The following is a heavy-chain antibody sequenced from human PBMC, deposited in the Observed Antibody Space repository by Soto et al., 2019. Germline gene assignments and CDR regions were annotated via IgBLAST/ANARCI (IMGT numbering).Heavy chain of an antibody. D-gene: IGHD3-3*01. CDR1: GFTFSSYG. V-gene: IGHV3-33*01. CDR2: IWYDGTNK. J-gene: IGHJ6*02. CDR3: ARDRITIFGVVIRFYYYGMDV. Sequence: QVQLVESGGGVVQPGRSLRLSCAASGFTFSSYGMHWVRQAPGKGLEWVAVIWYDGTNKYYADSVKGRFTISRDNSKNTLYLQMNSLRAEDTAVYYGARDRITIFGVVIRFYYYGMDVWGQGATVTVSS.